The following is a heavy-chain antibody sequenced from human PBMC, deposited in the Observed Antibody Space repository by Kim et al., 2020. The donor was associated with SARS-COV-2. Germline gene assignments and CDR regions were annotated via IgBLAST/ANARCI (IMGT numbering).Heavy chain of an antibody. CDR2: IWYDGSNK. V-gene: IGHV3-33*01. D-gene: IGHD3-10*01. CDR1: GFTFSSYG. CDR3: ARDLEAYYYGSGSFPPFDY. Sequence: GGSLRLSCAASGFTFSSYGMHWVRQAPGKGLEWVAVIWYDGSNKYYADSVKGRFTISRDNSKNTLYLQMNSLRAEDTAVYYCARDLEAYYYGSGSFPPFDYWGQGTLVTVSS. J-gene: IGHJ4*02.